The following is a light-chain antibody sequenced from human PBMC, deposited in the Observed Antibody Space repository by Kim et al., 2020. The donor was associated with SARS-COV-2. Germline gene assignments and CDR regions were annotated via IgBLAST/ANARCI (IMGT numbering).Light chain of an antibody. CDR1: RSVSRCY. Sequence: LSPGERATLSCRACRSVSRCYLAWYQQKPGPDARLLIYSASSRATGIPDRFSGSGSGTHFTLTISRLEPEDFAVYYCQQYGSSPLTFGGGTKLEI. V-gene: IGKV3-20*01. J-gene: IGKJ4*01. CDR3: QQYGSSPLT. CDR2: SAS.